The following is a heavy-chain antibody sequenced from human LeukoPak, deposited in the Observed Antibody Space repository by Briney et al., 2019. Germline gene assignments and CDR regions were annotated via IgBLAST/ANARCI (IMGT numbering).Heavy chain of an antibody. Sequence: PSETLSLTCTVSGGSISSYYWSWIRQPPGKGLEWIGYIYYSGSTNYNPSLKSRVTISVDTSKNQFSLELSSVTAADTAVYYCARTYGDYVPGYFDYWGQGTLVTVSS. CDR3: ARTYGDYVPGYFDY. CDR2: IYYSGST. CDR1: GGSISSYY. V-gene: IGHV4-59*01. D-gene: IGHD4-17*01. J-gene: IGHJ4*02.